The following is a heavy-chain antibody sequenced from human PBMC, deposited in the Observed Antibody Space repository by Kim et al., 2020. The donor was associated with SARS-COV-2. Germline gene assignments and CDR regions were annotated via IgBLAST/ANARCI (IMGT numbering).Heavy chain of an antibody. CDR2: IYYSGST. J-gene: IGHJ6*01. CDR3: ARDRVVVPAANYYYYYYGMDV. Sequence: SETLSLTCTVSGGSIGSYYWSWIRQPPGKGLEWIGYIYYSGSTNYNPSLKSRVTISVDTSKNQFSLKLSSVTAADTAVYYCARDRVVVPAANYYYYYYGMDVWGQGTTVTVSS. D-gene: IGHD2-2*01. CDR1: GGSIGSYY. V-gene: IGHV4-59*01.